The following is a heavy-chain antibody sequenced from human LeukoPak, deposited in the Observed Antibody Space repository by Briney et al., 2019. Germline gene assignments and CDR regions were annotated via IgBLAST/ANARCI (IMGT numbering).Heavy chain of an antibody. V-gene: IGHV3-7*01. CDR3: ARDGLGVAGPFDY. Sequence: GGSLRLSCAASGFTFTSYWMSWVRQAPGKGLEWVANIKQDGSEKYYVDSVKGRFTISRDNAKNSLYLQMNSLRAEDTAVYYCARDGLGVAGPFDYWGQGTLVTVSS. D-gene: IGHD6-19*01. CDR2: IKQDGSEK. J-gene: IGHJ4*02. CDR1: GFTFTSYW.